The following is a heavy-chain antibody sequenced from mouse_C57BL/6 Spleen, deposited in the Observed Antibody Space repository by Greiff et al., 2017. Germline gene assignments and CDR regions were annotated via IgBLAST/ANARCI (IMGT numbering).Heavy chain of an antibody. CDR1: GYTFTSYW. CDR3: ARGRSNLWYYAMDY. D-gene: IGHD2-5*01. CDR2: IHPNSGST. Sequence: QVQLQQPGAELVKPGASVKLSCKASGYTFTSYWMHWVKQRPGQGLEWIGMIHPNSGSTNYNEKFKSKATLTVDKSSSTAYMQLSSLTSEDSAVYYCARGRSNLWYYAMDYWGQGTSVTVSS. J-gene: IGHJ4*01. V-gene: IGHV1-64*01.